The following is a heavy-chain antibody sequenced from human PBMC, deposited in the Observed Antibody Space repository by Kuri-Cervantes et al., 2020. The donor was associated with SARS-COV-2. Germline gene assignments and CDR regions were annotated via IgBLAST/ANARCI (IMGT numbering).Heavy chain of an antibody. J-gene: IGHJ4*02. V-gene: IGHV4-39*07. Sequence: ESLKISCTVSGGSVSSGSYYWSWIRQPPGKGLEWIGEINHSGSTNYNPSLKSRVTISVDTSKNQFSLKLSSVTAADTAVYYCARGRSPGYWGQGTLVTVSS. CDR2: INHSGST. CDR1: GGSVSSGSYY. CDR3: ARGRSPGY.